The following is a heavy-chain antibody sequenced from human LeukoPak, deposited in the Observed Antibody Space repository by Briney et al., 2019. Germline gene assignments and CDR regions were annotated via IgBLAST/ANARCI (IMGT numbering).Heavy chain of an antibody. V-gene: IGHV4-39*07. Sequence: PSETLSLTCTVSGGSISSGSYYWGWIRQPPGKGLEWIGSIYYSGSTYYNPSLKSRVTISVDTSKNQFSLKLSSVTAADTAVYYCARVSSGTSVARFDPWGQGTLVTVSS. J-gene: IGHJ5*02. CDR1: GGSISSGSYY. D-gene: IGHD4-23*01. CDR3: ARVSSGTSVARFDP. CDR2: IYYSGST.